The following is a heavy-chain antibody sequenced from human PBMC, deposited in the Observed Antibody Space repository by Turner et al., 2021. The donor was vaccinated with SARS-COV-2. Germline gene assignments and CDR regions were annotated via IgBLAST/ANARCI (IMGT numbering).Heavy chain of an antibody. CDR3: VRANEVLTRAFDI. V-gene: IGHV4-4*07. J-gene: IGHJ3*02. CDR1: GASISTNF. CDR2: IHSSGIT. D-gene: IGHD3-16*01. Sequence: QVQLQALVPGLVKPSETLSLTCTVSGASISTNFWCWIRQPTGKGLEWIGRIHSSGITNYNPSLKSRVTMSIDTFQNQFSLKLSSVTAADTAVYYCVRANEVLTRAFDIWGQGTMVTVSS.